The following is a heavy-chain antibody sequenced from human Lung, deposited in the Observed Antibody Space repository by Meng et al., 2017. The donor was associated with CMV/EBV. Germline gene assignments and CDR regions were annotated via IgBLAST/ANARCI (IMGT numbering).Heavy chain of an antibody. J-gene: IGHJ2*01. CDR1: GYY. Sequence: GYYWSLLRPHPGQGLEWIGYIYYSGSTSYHPSLTSRVTISVDTSKNQFSLKLSSVTAADTAVYYCARDQGCSSTSCYIRGVRYFDLWGRGTLVTVSS. V-gene: IGHV4-31*02. CDR2: IYYSGST. CDR3: ARDQGCSSTSCYIRGVRYFDL. D-gene: IGHD2-2*02.